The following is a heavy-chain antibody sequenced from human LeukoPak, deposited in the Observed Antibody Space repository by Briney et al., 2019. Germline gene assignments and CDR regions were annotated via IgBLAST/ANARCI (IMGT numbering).Heavy chain of an antibody. Sequence: SETLSLTCAVYGGSFSGYYWSWIRQPPGKGLEWIGYIYYSGSTNYNPSLKSRVTISVDTSKNQFSLKLSSVTAADTAVYYCARDATYYYGSGSYSTFDYWGQGTLVTVSS. CDR1: GGSFSGYY. CDR3: ARDATYYYGSGSYSTFDY. D-gene: IGHD3-10*01. V-gene: IGHV4-59*01. J-gene: IGHJ4*02. CDR2: IYYSGST.